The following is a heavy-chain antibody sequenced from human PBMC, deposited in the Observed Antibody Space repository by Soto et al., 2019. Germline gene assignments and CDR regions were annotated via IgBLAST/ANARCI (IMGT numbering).Heavy chain of an antibody. CDR1: GFSVSSHY. Sequence: EVQLVESGGGLIQPGGSLRLSCAASGFSVSSHYMSWVRQAPGKGLEWVSVIYSGGNTHYADSVKGRFTISRDNSKNTLYLQMNSLRVEDTAVYYCARDSTWIPYYHYGMDVWGQGTTVTVSS. D-gene: IGHD5-18*01. CDR2: IYSGGNT. V-gene: IGHV3-53*01. CDR3: ARDSTWIPYYHYGMDV. J-gene: IGHJ6*02.